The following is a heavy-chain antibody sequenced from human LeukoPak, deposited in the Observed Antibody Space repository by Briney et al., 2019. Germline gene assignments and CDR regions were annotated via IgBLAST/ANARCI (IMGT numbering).Heavy chain of an antibody. V-gene: IGHV4-38-2*02. CDR1: GYSISSGYY. D-gene: IGHD1-7*01. CDR3: SRELAGTTIQY. Sequence: PSETLSLTCTVSGYSISSGYYWGWIRQPPGKGLEWIGSISHSGTTYYNPSLKSRVTISLDTSRNHFSLKLSSLTAADTAVYFCSRELAGTTIQYWGQGTLVTVSS. CDR2: ISHSGTT. J-gene: IGHJ4*02.